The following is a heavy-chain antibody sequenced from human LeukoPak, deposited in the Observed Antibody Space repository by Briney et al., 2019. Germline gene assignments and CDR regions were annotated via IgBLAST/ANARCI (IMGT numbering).Heavy chain of an antibody. V-gene: IGHV3-74*01. CDR2: IHSEGSRT. J-gene: IGHJ4*02. D-gene: IGHD4-17*01. Sequence: GGSLRLSCAASGFTFSTYWMHWVRHTPGKGLVWVSRIHSEGSRTNYADSVKGRFTISRDNAKNTMYLQMNSLRAEDTAVYYCARASTTVPNLLDHWGRGTLVTVSS. CDR3: ARASTTVPNLLDH. CDR1: GFTFSTYW.